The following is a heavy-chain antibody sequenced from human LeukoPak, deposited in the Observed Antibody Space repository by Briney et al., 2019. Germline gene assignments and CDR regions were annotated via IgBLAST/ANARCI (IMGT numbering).Heavy chain of an antibody. V-gene: IGHV1-58*02. CDR3: AALITMVRGAYQVDY. CDR2: IVVGSGNT. CDR1: GFTFTSSA. D-gene: IGHD3-10*01. J-gene: IGHJ4*02. Sequence: ASVKVSCKASGFTFTSSAMQWVRQARGQRLEWIGWIVVGSGNTNYAQKFQERVTITRDMSTSTAYMELSSLRSEDTAVYYCAALITMVRGAYQVDYWGQGTLVTVSS.